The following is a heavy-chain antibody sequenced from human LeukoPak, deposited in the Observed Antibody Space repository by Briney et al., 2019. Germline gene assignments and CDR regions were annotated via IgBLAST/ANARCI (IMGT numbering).Heavy chain of an antibody. Sequence: SETLSLTCTVSGGSISSYSWSWIRQPPGKGLEWIGYIYYSGSTNYNPSLKSRVTISVDTSKNQFSPKLSSVTAADTAVYYCARRPAVARSGWFDPWGQGTLVTVSS. CDR2: IYYSGST. J-gene: IGHJ5*02. CDR1: GGSISSYS. V-gene: IGHV4-59*01. D-gene: IGHD6-19*01. CDR3: ARRPAVARSGWFDP.